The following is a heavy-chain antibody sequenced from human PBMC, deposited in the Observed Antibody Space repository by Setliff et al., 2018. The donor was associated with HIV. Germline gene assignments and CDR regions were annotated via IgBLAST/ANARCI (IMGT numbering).Heavy chain of an antibody. CDR1: GGSISSGGYY. J-gene: IGHJ4*02. D-gene: IGHD6-19*01. Sequence: PSETLSLTCTVSGGSISSGGYYWSWIRQHPGKGLEWIGEINHSGSTNYNPSLRSRVSISVDTSKNQFSLRLSSVTAADTAVYYCARDPSSSGWSEGLYYFDSWGRGTLVTVSS. CDR3: ARDPSSSGWSEGLYYFDS. CDR2: INHSGST. V-gene: IGHV4-39*07.